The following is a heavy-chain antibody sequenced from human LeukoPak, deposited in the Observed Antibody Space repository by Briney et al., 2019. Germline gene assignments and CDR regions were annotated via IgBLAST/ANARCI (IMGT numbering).Heavy chain of an antibody. CDR2: ISGRGEIT. V-gene: IGHV3-23*01. CDR1: GFTFSNYG. CDR3: ASGSLVRGVTSNY. J-gene: IGHJ4*02. D-gene: IGHD3-10*01. Sequence: TGGSLRLSCAASGFTFSNYGMSWVRQAPGKGLEWVSVISGRGEITHYADSVKGRFTISRDNSKNSLYLQMSSLRAEDTAVYYCASGSLVRGVTSNYWGQGTLVTVSS.